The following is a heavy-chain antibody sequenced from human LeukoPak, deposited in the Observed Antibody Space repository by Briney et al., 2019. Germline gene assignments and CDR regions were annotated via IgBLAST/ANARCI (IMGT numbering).Heavy chain of an antibody. CDR3: ARGGTNYYYMDV. V-gene: IGHV3-23*01. CDR2: ISGSGTNT. J-gene: IGHJ6*03. CDR1: GFTFSSYW. Sequence: PGGSLRLSCAASGFTFSSYWMSWVRQAPGKGLEWVSGISGSGTNTYYADSVKGRFTISRDNSKNTLYMQMNSLRAEDTAVYYCARGGTNYYYMDVWGNGTTVTVSS.